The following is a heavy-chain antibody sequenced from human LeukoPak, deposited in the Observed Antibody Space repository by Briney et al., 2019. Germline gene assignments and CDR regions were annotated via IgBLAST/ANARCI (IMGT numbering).Heavy chain of an antibody. Sequence: GGSLRLSCAASGFTVSSNYMSWVRQAPGKGLEWVSVIYSGGSIYYADSVKGRFTISRDNSKNTLYLQMNSLRAEDTAVYYCARGVVGATSFDYWGQGTLVTVSS. CDR3: ARGVVGATSFDY. CDR2: IYSGGSI. V-gene: IGHV3-66*01. D-gene: IGHD1-26*01. CDR1: GFTVSSNY. J-gene: IGHJ4*02.